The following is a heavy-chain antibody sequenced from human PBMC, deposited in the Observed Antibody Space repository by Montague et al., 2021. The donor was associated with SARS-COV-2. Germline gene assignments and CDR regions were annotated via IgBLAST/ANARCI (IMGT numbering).Heavy chain of an antibody. J-gene: IGHJ6*02. V-gene: IGHV3-30-3*01. CDR1: GFTFSSYA. Sequence: SLRLSCAASGFTFSSYAMHWVRQAPGKGLEWVAVISYDGSNKYYADSVKGRFTISRDNSKNTLYLQMNSLRAEDTAMYYCARELADYGMDVWGQGTTVTVSS. CDR2: ISYDGSNK. CDR3: ARELADYGMDV.